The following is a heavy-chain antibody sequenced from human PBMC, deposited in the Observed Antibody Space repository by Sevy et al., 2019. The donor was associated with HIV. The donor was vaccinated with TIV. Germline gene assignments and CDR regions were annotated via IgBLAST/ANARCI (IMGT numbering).Heavy chain of an antibody. V-gene: IGHV3-23*01. CDR3: AREGCTRPQDY. CDR2: LSFGCGKI. Sequence: GGSLRLSCAASGFAFYDYSMSWIRQAPGKGLEWVATLSFGCGKINYADSVKGRFTLSRDNSKNSFYLKMDNLIVEDTALYYCAREGCTRPQDYWGQGTRVTVSS. CDR1: GFAFYDYS. J-gene: IGHJ4*02. D-gene: IGHD2-8*01.